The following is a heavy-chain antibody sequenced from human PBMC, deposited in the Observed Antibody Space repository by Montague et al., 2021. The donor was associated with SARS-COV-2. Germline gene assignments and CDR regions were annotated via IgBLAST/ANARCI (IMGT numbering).Heavy chain of an antibody. CDR2: SYHSGTT. J-gene: IGHJ4*02. D-gene: IGHD3-10*01. CDR3: YRAPYYGPGKPYQFDS. CDR1: GYSINSNYY. Sequence: SETLSLTCTVSGYSINSNYYWCWIRQPPGKGLEWIGCSYHSGTTHYHPSLKSRVNISLDTSNNHFSLKMSAVTAADTAVYYSYRAPYYGPGKPYQFDSWGRGTLVTVSS. V-gene: IGHV4-38-2*02.